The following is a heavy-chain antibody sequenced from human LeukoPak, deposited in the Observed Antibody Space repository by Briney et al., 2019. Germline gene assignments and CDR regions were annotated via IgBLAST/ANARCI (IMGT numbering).Heavy chain of an antibody. CDR1: GFTFTSYV. D-gene: IGHD4-17*01. J-gene: IGHJ1*01. V-gene: IGHV3-23*01. Sequence: PGGSLRLSCAVSGFTFTSYVMNWVRQAPGKGLEWVSGLSDSGGSTYYADSVKGRFTISRDNSKNTLYLQMNSLRAEDTAVYYCAKMGGVDYGDYIGIQHWGQGTLVTVSS. CDR3: AKMGGVDYGDYIGIQH. CDR2: LSDSGGST.